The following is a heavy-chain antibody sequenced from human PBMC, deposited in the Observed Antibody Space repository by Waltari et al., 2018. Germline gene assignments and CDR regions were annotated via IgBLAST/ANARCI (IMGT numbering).Heavy chain of an antibody. CDR2: ISGSGGTS. CDR3: AKDRGSGRIYFDS. Sequence: VQLLESGGDLIQPGGSLRLSGAASGFPFIHFAMTWVLQAPGKSLEWVSSISGSGGTSNYTDSVTGRFTISRDNSENTLYLHMNSLRAEDSAIYYCAKDRGSGRIYFDSWGRGTLVAVSS. CDR1: GFPFIHFA. J-gene: IGHJ4*02. D-gene: IGHD3-10*01. V-gene: IGHV3-23*01.